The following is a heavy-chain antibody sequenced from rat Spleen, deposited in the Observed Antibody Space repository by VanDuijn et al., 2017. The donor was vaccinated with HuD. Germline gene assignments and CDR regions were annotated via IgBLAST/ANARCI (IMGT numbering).Heavy chain of an antibody. CDR3: ARRNYFDGYLDY. CDR2: ISTGGGHT. D-gene: IGHD1-12*03. V-gene: IGHV5S13*01. J-gene: IGHJ2*01. CDR1: GFTFSNYD. Sequence: EVQLVESGGGLVQPGRSLKLSCAASGFTFSNYDMAWVRQAPTKGLEWIASISTGGGHTYYRDSVKGRFTIFRDNAKNTQYLQMDSLRSEYTATYYCARRNYFDGYLDYWGQGVMVTVSS.